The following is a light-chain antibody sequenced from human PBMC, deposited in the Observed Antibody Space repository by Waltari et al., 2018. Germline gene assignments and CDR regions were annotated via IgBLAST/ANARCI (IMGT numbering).Light chain of an antibody. Sequence: DIVMTQSPDSLAVSLGERATINCKSSQSVLYSSNNKNYLAWYQQKPVQPPKLLIYWASTRESGVPDRFSGSGSGTDFTLTISSLQAEDVAVYYCQQYFIAPLTFGPGTKVDIK. CDR2: WAS. V-gene: IGKV4-1*01. CDR1: QSVLYSSNNKNY. J-gene: IGKJ3*01. CDR3: QQYFIAPLT.